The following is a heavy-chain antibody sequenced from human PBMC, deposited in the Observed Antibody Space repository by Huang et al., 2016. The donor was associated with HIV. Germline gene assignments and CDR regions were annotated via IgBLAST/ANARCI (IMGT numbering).Heavy chain of an antibody. J-gene: IGHJ4*02. D-gene: IGHD2-8*01. CDR1: GFAFSQYA. CDR2: IGGNSGDI. CDR3: VIMDDYFDY. Sequence: VQLVESGGGLVQPGWSLRRSCAASGFAFSQYAGHWVRQSPGKGLEWVSGIGGNSGDIAYAASVRGRFVISRDNAKKSLYLKMNGLRLEDTALYFCVIMDDYFDYWGQGVLVGVSS. V-gene: IGHV3-9*01.